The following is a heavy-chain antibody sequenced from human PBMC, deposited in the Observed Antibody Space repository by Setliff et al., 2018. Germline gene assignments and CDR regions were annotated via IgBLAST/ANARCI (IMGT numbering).Heavy chain of an antibody. CDR3: ARLYYASRALYFDS. J-gene: IGHJ4*02. D-gene: IGHD3-16*01. Sequence: SETLSLTCAVSGGSISDNNWWSWVRQPPGKGLEWIGEIYHSGSANYNPSLKSRVTMSVDKSKNQFSLNLRSVTAADTAIYYCARLYYASRALYFDSWGQGTLVTVSS. CDR1: GGSISDNNW. CDR2: IYHSGSA. V-gene: IGHV4-4*02.